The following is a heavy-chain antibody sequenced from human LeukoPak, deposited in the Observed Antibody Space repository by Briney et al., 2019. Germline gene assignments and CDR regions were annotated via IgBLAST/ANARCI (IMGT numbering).Heavy chain of an antibody. CDR3: ARALRGSKIASRYYFYYMDI. V-gene: IGHV1-69*06. CDR2: IIRIFDTT. D-gene: IGHD3-10*01. Sequence: SVKVSCKASGSTFSSYAINWVRQAPGQGLEWMGGIIRIFDTTNYAQNFQGRVTITADKSTNTAYMELSSLRSEDTAVYYCARALRGSKIASRYYFYYMDIWGKGTTVTVSS. J-gene: IGHJ6*03. CDR1: GSTFSSYA.